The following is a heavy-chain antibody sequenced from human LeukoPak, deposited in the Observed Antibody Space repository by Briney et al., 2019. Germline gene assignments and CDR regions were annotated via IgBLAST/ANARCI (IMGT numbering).Heavy chain of an antibody. Sequence: GGSLRLSCAASGFTFSSYGMHWVRQAPGKGLEWVAFIRYDGSNKYYADSVKGRFTISRDNSKNTLYLQMNSLRAEDTAAYYCAKDTTPPKAGFDPWGQGTLVTVSS. J-gene: IGHJ5*02. CDR1: GFTFSSYG. V-gene: IGHV3-30*02. D-gene: IGHD1-14*01. CDR3: AKDTTPPKAGFDP. CDR2: IRYDGSNK.